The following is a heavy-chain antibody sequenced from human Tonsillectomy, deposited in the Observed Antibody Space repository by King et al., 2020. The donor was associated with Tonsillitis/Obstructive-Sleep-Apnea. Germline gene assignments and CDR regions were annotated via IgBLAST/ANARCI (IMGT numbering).Heavy chain of an antibody. CDR2: ISCSCGST. CDR1: GFTFSSYG. CDR3: AKDWGDYYYYYTDV. D-gene: IGHD3-16*01. Sequence: VQLVESGGGLVQPGGSLRLSCAASGFTFSSYGMGLVRQAPGKGLEWVSIISCSCGSTYYADSVKGRFTISRDNSKNTLYLQMNSLRAEDTAVYYCAKDWGDYYYYYTDVWGKGTTVIVSS. V-gene: IGHV3-23*04. J-gene: IGHJ6*03.